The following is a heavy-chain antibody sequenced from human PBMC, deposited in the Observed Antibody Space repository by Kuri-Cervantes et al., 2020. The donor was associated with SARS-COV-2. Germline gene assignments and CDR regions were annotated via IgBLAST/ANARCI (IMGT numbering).Heavy chain of an antibody. Sequence: ETLSLTCTVSGGSISSSSYYWGWVRQPPGKGLEWVANIKQDGSEKYYVDSVKGRFTISRDNAKNSLYLQMNSLRAEDTAVYYCARFNPGKLLYRGFDYWGQGTLVTVSS. CDR1: GGSISSSSYY. V-gene: IGHV3-7*01. J-gene: IGHJ4*02. D-gene: IGHD2-2*02. CDR2: IKQDGSEK. CDR3: ARFNPGKLLYRGFDY.